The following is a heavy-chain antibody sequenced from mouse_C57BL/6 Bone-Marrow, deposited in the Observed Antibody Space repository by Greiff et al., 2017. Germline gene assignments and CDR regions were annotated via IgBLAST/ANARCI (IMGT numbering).Heavy chain of an antibody. V-gene: IGHV5-4*01. Sequence: EVMLVESGGGLVKPGGSLKLSCAASGFTFSSYAMSWVRQTPEKRLEWVATISDGGSYTYYPDNVKGRFTISRDNAKNNLYLQMSHLKSEDTAMCYCARDGVAYWGQGTLVTVSA. CDR3: ARDGVAY. J-gene: IGHJ3*01. CDR2: ISDGGSYT. CDR1: GFTFSSYA.